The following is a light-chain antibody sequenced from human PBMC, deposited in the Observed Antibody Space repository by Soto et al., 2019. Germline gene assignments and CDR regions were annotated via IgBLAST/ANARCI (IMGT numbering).Light chain of an antibody. Sequence: DIQMTQSPSSLSASVGDRVTITCRASQTISSYLNWYQQKPGKAPTLLIYSASCLQSGVPSRCSGSESGTDFTLTISSLQPEDFATYYCRQSYSTPYTFGRGTNLEI. CDR2: SAS. J-gene: IGKJ2*01. V-gene: IGKV1-39*01. CDR1: QTISSY. CDR3: RQSYSTPYT.